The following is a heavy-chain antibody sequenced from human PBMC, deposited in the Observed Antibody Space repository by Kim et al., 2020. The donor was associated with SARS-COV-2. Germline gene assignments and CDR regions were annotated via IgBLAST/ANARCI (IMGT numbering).Heavy chain of an antibody. CDR3: VKEVATSGSWYYHGMDV. V-gene: IGHV3-9*01. J-gene: IGHJ6*02. Sequence: GGSLRLSCAASGFNFGGYAMHWVRQAPGKGLEWVSGISWNSDTIGYADSVKGRFTISRDNGKNSLYLEMNSLRAEDTALYYCVKEVATSGSWYYHGMDVWGPGTTVTVSS. CDR2: ISWNSDTI. D-gene: IGHD6-13*01. CDR1: GFNFGGYA.